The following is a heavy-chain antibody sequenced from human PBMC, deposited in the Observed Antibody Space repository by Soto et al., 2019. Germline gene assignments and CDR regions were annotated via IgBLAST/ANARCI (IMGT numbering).Heavy chain of an antibody. D-gene: IGHD1-1*01. J-gene: IGHJ6*01. Sequence: KGLEWVSAISGSGGSTYYADSVKGRFTISRDNSKNTLYLQMNSLRAEDTAVYYFAKDANGPRMALQFLDVWGKGTTVPV. CDR3: AKDANGPRMALQFLDV. CDR2: ISGSGGST. V-gene: IGHV3-23*01.